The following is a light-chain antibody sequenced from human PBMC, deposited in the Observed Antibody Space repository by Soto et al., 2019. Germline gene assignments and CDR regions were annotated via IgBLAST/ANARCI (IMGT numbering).Light chain of an antibody. CDR2: EVS. Sequence: QSALTQPASVSGSPGQSITISCTGTSSDVGGYDYVSWYQQHPGKAPKLMIYEVSNRPSGVSNRFSGSKSGNTASLTISGLQAEDEADYYCSSYRSSVTYVFGTGTK. CDR3: SSYRSSVTYV. J-gene: IGLJ1*01. V-gene: IGLV2-14*01. CDR1: SSDVGGYDY.